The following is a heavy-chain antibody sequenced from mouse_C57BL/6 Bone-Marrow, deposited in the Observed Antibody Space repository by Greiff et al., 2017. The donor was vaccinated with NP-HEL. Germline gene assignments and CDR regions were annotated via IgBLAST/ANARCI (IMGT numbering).Heavy chain of an antibody. J-gene: IGHJ4*01. CDR1: GYSFTGYF. D-gene: IGHD2-2*01. CDR2: INPYNGDT. Sequence: EVQLVESGPELVKPGDSVQISCKASGYSFTGYFMNWVMQSHGKSLEWIGRINPYNGDTFYNQKFKGKATLTVDKSSSTAHMALRSLTSEDSAVYYCARSKGLRRGKSAMDYWGQGTSVTVSS. CDR3: ARSKGLRRGKSAMDY. V-gene: IGHV1-20*01.